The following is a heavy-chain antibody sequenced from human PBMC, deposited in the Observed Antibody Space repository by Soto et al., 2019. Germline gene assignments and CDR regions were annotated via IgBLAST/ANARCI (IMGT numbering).Heavy chain of an antibody. V-gene: IGHV4-34*01. Sequence: SETLSLTCSVYGASFSGYYWSWIRQSPGKGLEWVGEIHHSGSTHYNPSLKSRLTFSIDESQSQFYMMLTSVTAADTALYFCARGHSTSGYDSWGQGSLVTVSS. J-gene: IGHJ4*02. D-gene: IGHD6-6*01. CDR1: GASFSGYY. CDR2: IHHSGST. CDR3: ARGHSTSGYDS.